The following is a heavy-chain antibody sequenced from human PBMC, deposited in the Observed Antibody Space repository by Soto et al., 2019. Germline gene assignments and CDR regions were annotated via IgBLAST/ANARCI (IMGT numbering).Heavy chain of an antibody. CDR1: GFTFSSYA. V-gene: IGHV3-23*01. D-gene: IGHD6-19*01. CDR3: AKHFDSGCPDY. CDR2: IGNSGGST. Sequence: GGSLRLSCAASGFTFSSYALSWVRQAPGKGLEWVSIIGNSGGSTFYADSVKGRCTISRDNSKNTLYLQMNNLRAEDTAAYYCAKHFDSGCPDYWGQGTLVTVSS. J-gene: IGHJ4*02.